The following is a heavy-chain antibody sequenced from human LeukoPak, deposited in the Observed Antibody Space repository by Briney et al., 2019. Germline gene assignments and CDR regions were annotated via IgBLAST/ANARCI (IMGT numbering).Heavy chain of an antibody. CDR1: GFTFSSYW. J-gene: IGHJ4*02. Sequence: GGSLRLSCAASGFTFSSYWMSWGRQDPAKVLEGVANIKQDGSEKYYVESVKGRFTISRDNAKNSMYLQMNSLRAADTAVHYCARGREGYDYVWGSYRYKSLWFDYWGQGTLVTVSS. V-gene: IGHV3-7*01. CDR3: ARGREGYDYVWGSYRYKSLWFDY. D-gene: IGHD3-16*02. CDR2: IKQDGSEK.